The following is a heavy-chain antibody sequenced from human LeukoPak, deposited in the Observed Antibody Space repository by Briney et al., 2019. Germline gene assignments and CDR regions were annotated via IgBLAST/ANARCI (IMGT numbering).Heavy chain of an antibody. V-gene: IGHV1-69*02. CDR1: GGTFSSYT. J-gene: IGHJ4*02. CDR2: IIPILGIA. CDR3: ASTFGYCSSTSCSAFDY. D-gene: IGHD2-2*01. Sequence: SVKASCKASGGTFSSYTISWVRQAPGQGLEWMGRIIPILGIANYAQKFQGRVTITADKSTSTAYMELSSLGSEDTAVYYCASTFGYCSSTSCSAFDYWGQGTLVTVSS.